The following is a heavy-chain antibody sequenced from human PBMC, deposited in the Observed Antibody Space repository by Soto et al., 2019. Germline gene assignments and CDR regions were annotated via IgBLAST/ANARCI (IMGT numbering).Heavy chain of an antibody. V-gene: IGHV3-53*04. CDR2: IYSGGST. CDR3: ARVSQYCSRTTCYYYYYMDV. D-gene: IGHD2-2*01. J-gene: IGHJ6*03. Sequence: EVQLVESGGGLVQPGGSLRLSCATSGFTVSNNYMSWVRQAPGKGLEWVSVIYSGGSTFYADSVKDRFTISRHNSKNTLYLQMNSLRAEDTAVYYCARVSQYCSRTTCYYYYYMDVWGKGTPVTVS. CDR1: GFTVSNNY.